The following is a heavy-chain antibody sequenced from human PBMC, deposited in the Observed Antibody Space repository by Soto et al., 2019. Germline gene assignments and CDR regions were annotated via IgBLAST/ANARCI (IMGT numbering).Heavy chain of an antibody. V-gene: IGHV4-61*01. CDR3: ARGTLRYCISTSCTGDAFDI. CDR1: GGSVSSGSYY. CDR2: IYYSGST. Sequence: QVQLQESGPGLVKPSETLSLTCTVSGGSVSSGSYYWSWIRQPPGKGLEWIGYIYYSGSTNYNPSRTSRVTIAVDSSKNQVSLKLSSVTAADTAVYYCARGTLRYCISTSCTGDAFDIWGQGTMVTVSS. D-gene: IGHD2-2*01. J-gene: IGHJ3*02.